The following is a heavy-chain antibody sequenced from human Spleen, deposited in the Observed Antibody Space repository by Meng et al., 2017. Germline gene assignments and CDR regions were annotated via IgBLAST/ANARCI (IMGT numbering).Heavy chain of an antibody. V-gene: IGHV3-43*01. J-gene: IGHJ6*02. CDR2: ITWDESTR. CDR1: GFTFDDYT. CDR3: AKDNKPLRPGNYYGLDV. D-gene: IGHD3-10*01. Sequence: GGSLRLSCAASGFTFDDYTMHWVRQAPGKGLEWVSVITWDESTRYYADSVKGRFTISRDNSKNSLSLQMNSLRAEDTALYYCAKDNKPLRPGNYYGLDVWGQGTMVTVSS.